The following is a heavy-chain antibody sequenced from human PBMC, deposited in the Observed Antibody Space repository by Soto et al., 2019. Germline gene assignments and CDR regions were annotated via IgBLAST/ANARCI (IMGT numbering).Heavy chain of an antibody. V-gene: IGHV1-69*13. J-gene: IGHJ6*02. CDR3: ATGSFTSTGGRIGYHYNAMDV. CDR1: GGTFSSHS. D-gene: IGHD1-1*01. CDR2: IIPIFGPA. Sequence: SVKVSCKSSGGTFSSHSINWVRQAPGQGLEWMGGIIPIFGPANFAKKFQGRVTITADEPTTTAYMELSSLTSEDTAVYYCATGSFTSTGGRIGYHYNAMDVWGQGTTVTVSS.